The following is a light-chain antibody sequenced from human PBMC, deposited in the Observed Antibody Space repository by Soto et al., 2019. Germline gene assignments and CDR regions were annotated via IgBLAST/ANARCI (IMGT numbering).Light chain of an antibody. Sequence: QSVLTQPASVSGSPGQSITISCTGTSSDVGGYNYVSWYQQHPGKAPKLIIYEVSNRPSGVSNRFSGSKSGNTASLTISGLQAEDEADYFCSSYTRSTYVFATGTKVTV. V-gene: IGLV2-14*01. CDR1: SSDVGGYNY. CDR3: SSYTRSTYV. J-gene: IGLJ1*01. CDR2: EVS.